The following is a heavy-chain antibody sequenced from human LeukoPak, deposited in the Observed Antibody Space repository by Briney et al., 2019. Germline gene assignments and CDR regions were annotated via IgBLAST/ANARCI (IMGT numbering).Heavy chain of an antibody. J-gene: IGHJ4*02. Sequence: GGSLRLSCAASGFIFSSFSVNWVRQAPGKGLEWVSSISTSGGLSSVYYADSVKGRFTISRDNAKNSLYLQMNSLRAEDTALYYCAKDFGRSAYDRPFDYWGQGTLVTVSS. CDR1: GFIFSSFS. D-gene: IGHD5-12*01. CDR3: AKDFGRSAYDRPFDY. V-gene: IGHV3-21*04. CDR2: ISTSGGLSSV.